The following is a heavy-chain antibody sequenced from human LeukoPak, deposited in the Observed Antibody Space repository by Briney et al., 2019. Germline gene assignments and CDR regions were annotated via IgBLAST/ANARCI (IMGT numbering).Heavy chain of an antibody. J-gene: IGHJ6*02. CDR3: ARECYYDSSGYYITVSMDV. V-gene: IGHV3-21*01. Sequence: GGSLRLSCAASGFTFSSYSMNWVRQAPGKGLEWVSSISSSSSYIYYADSVKGRFTISRDNAKISLYLQMNSLRAEDTAVYYCARECYYDSSGYYITVSMDVWGQGTTVTVSS. CDR2: ISSSSSYI. CDR1: GFTFSSYS. D-gene: IGHD3-22*01.